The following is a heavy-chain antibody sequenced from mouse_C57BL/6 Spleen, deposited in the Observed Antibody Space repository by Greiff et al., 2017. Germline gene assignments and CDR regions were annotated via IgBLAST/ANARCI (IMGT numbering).Heavy chain of an antibody. J-gene: IGHJ4*01. V-gene: IGHV1-9*01. CDR1: GYTFTGYW. Sequence: VQLQPSGAELMKPGASVKLSCKATGYTFTGYWIEWVKQRPGHGLEWIGEIIPGSGSTTYNEKFKGKATFPVDTPYNPSYMQRSSLTTEESAIYYGARALKFYAMDYWGQGTSVTVSS. CDR3: ARALKFYAMDY. CDR2: IIPGSGST.